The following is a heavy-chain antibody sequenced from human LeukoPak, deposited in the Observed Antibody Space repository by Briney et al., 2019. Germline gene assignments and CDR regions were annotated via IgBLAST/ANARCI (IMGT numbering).Heavy chain of an antibody. J-gene: IGHJ4*02. CDR1: GGSIVISSYY. V-gene: IGHV4-39*01. Sequence: SETLSLTCNVSGGSIVISSYYWGWVRQSPGKGLEWIGSMSYGGISYYNPSLKSRVTMSVDTSKNTFSLKVTSVTAADTAVYFCARHSGMVDRHFAHWGQGTLVPVSS. CDR3: ARHSGMVDRHFAH. D-gene: IGHD3-3*01. CDR2: MSYGGIS.